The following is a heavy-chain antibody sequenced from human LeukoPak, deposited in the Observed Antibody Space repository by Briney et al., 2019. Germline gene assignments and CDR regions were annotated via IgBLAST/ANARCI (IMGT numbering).Heavy chain of an antibody. J-gene: IGHJ4*02. CDR3: ARAGVAARLTPFDY. Sequence: SSVKVSCKASGGTFSSYAISWVRQAPGQGLEWMGGTIPIFGTANYAQKFQGRVTITADESTSTAYMELSSLRSEDTAVYYCARAGVAARLTPFDYWGQGTLVTVSS. CDR1: GGTFSSYA. CDR2: TIPIFGTA. D-gene: IGHD6-6*01. V-gene: IGHV1-69*01.